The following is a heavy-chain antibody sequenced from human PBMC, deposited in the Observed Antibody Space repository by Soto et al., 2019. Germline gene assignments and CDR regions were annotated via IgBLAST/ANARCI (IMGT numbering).Heavy chain of an antibody. J-gene: IGHJ4*02. V-gene: IGHV4-59*01. CDR3: ARDGRGYFHY. CDR2: IYYSGST. D-gene: IGHD3-22*01. CDR1: GGSISSYY. Sequence: SETLSLTCTVSGGSISSYYWSWIRQPPGKGLEWIGYIYYSGSTNYNPSLKSRVTISVDTSKNQFSLKLSSVTAADTAVYYCARDGRGYFHYWGQGTLVTVSS.